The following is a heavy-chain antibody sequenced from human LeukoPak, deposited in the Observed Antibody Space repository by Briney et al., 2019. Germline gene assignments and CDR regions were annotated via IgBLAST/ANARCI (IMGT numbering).Heavy chain of an antibody. Sequence: GGSLRLSCAASGFTFSSYGMHWVRQAPGKGLERVPFIRYDGSSKYYADSVKGRFTVSRDNSKNTLYLQMNSLRAEDTAVYYCAKDPPRWDFWSGAFDIWGQGTMVTVSS. CDR2: IRYDGSSK. D-gene: IGHD3-3*01. J-gene: IGHJ3*02. CDR3: AKDPPRWDFWSGAFDI. V-gene: IGHV3-30*02. CDR1: GFTFSSYG.